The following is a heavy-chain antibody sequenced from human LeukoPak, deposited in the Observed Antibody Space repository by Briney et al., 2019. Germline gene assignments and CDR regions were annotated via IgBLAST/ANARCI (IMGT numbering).Heavy chain of an antibody. CDR1: GGSISSHY. J-gene: IGHJ6*03. D-gene: IGHD5-24*01. CDR3: ARARRDGYKTVSRYYYYMDV. Sequence: SETLSLTCTVSGGSISSHYWSWIRRPPGKGLEWIGYIYYSGSTNYNPSLKSRVTISVDTSKNQFSLKLSSVTAADTAVYYCARARRDGYKTVSRYYYYMDVWGKGTTVTVSS. CDR2: IYYSGST. V-gene: IGHV4-59*11.